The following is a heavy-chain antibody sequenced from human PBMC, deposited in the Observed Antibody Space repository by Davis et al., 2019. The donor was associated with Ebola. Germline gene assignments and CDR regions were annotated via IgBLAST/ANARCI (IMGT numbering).Heavy chain of an antibody. Sequence: GESLKISCAASGFTFSNYGMYWVRQAPGKGLEWVATIDQDGSEKYHVDSVKGRFTVSRDNANNSLYLQMNSLRPEDTAMYYCSSWVSSHFDFWGRGTLVTVSS. CDR1: GFTFSNYG. CDR3: SSWVSSHFDF. D-gene: IGHD6-13*01. J-gene: IGHJ4*02. CDR2: IDQDGSEK. V-gene: IGHV3-7*03.